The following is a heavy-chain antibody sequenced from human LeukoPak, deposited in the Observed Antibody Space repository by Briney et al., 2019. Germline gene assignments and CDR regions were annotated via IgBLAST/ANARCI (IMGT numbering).Heavy chain of an antibody. V-gene: IGHV1-2*02. Sequence: GASVKVSCKASGYTFTGYYMHWVRQAPGQGLEWMGWVNPNSGGTNYAQKFQGRVTMTRDTSISTAYMELSRLRSDDTAVYYCARDAEKGATKPKVHSDLDYWGQGTLVTVSS. CDR1: GYTFTGYY. D-gene: IGHD1-26*01. J-gene: IGHJ4*02. CDR2: VNPNSGGT. CDR3: ARDAEKGATKPKVHSDLDY.